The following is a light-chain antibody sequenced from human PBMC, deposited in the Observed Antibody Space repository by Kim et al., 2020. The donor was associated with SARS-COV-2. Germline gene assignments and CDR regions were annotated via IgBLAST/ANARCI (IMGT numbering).Light chain of an antibody. CDR3: QQSYSLPRT. J-gene: IGKJ4*01. Sequence: DVQMAQSPSSLSASVGDRVTITCRASQSLTTYFNWYQQKPGKAPRLLISATSSLQPGVPSRFSGSGSGSVFTLTISSLQPEDIGVYYCQQSYSLPRTFGGGTKVDIK. V-gene: IGKV1-39*01. CDR2: ATS. CDR1: QSLTTY.